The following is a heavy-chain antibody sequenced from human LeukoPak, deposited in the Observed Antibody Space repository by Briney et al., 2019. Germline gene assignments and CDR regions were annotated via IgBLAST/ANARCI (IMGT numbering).Heavy chain of an antibody. Sequence: PGGSLRLSCAASGFTVSPYGMHWVRQAPGKGLEWVTFIRFDGSNEYYTDSVKGRFTISRDNSKNTLYLQMNSLRAEDTAVYYCAGDFDYWGQGTPVTVSS. CDR3: AGDFDY. J-gene: IGHJ4*02. CDR2: IRFDGSNE. V-gene: IGHV3-30*02. CDR1: GFTVSPYG.